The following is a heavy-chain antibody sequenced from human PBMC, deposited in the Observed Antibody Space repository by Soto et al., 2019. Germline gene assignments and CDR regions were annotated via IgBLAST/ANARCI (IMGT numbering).Heavy chain of an antibody. CDR2: IIPILGIA. V-gene: IGHV1-69*04. Sequence: SVKVSCKASGGTFSSYTISWVRQAPGQGLEWMGRIIPILGIANYAQKFQGRVTITADKSTSTAYMELSSLRSEDTAVYYCARDPLAYCGRDCGGAIDICCPATMVTV. J-gene: IGHJ3*02. D-gene: IGHD2-21*01. CDR1: GGTFSSYT. CDR3: ARDPLAYCGRDCGGAIDI.